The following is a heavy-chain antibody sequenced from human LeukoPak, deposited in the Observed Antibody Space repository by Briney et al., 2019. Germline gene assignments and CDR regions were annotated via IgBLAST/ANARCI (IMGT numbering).Heavy chain of an antibody. CDR1: GYTFTGYY. V-gene: IGHV1-2*02. CDR2: INPNSGGR. Sequence: ASVKVSCKASGYTFTGYYMHWVRQAPGQGLEWMAWINPNSGGRYYAQTFHDRITMTRDTSISTAYMELSRLRSDDTAIYYCARANALYCSSTSCLFDYWGQGTLVTVSS. J-gene: IGHJ4*02. D-gene: IGHD2-2*01. CDR3: ARANALYCSSTSCLFDY.